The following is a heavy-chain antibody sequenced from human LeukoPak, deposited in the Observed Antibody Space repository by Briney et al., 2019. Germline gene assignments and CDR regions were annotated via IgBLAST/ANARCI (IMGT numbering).Heavy chain of an antibody. J-gene: IGHJ5*01. V-gene: IGHV6-1*01. D-gene: IGHD3-16*01. CDR2: TYYRSEWFI. Sequence: SQTLSLTCAISGDSVSSNSAVWNWIRQSPSRGLEWLGRTYYRSEWFIDYAPSVKSRISINPDTSKNQFSLQLDSVAPVDTAVYYCARSSAGFDSWGQGTLVTVSS. CDR3: ARSSAGFDS. CDR1: GDSVSSNSAV.